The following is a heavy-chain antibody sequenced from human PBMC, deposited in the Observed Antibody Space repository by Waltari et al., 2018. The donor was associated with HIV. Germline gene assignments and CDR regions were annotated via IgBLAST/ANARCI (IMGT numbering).Heavy chain of an antibody. CDR3: ARGSCCGGSCSWSRLFDF. D-gene: IGHD2-15*01. J-gene: IGHJ4*02. Sequence: EVKLVESGGGLVQPGGSLRLSCAASGFTLGTYGLGCVRQAPGKGLEWVSYITLDSRHIYYADSVKGRFTISRDNAKNSLDLQMGSLRADDTAVYFCARGSCCGGSCSWSRLFDFWGQGTLVTVSS. CDR1: GFTLGTYG. V-gene: IGHV3-48*01. CDR2: ITLDSRHI.